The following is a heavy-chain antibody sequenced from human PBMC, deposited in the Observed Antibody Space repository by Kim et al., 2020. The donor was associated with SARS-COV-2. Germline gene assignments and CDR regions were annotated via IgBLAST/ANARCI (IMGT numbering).Heavy chain of an antibody. V-gene: IGHV3-23*03. CDR3: AKTRRDYDILTGYSYYFDY. D-gene: IGHD3-9*01. Sequence: GRFTISRDNPKNTLYLQMNSLRAEDTAVYYCAKTRRDYDILTGYSYYFDYWGQGTLVTVSS. J-gene: IGHJ4*02.